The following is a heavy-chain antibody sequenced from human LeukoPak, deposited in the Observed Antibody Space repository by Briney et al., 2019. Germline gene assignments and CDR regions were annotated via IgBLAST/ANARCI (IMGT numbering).Heavy chain of an antibody. CDR3: ARLTGDSSSWYSYYYYYYYMDV. V-gene: IGHV4-39*01. D-gene: IGHD6-13*01. CDR2: IYYSGST. Sequence: SETLSLTCTVSGGSISSSSYYWGWIRQPPGKGLEWIGSIYYSGSTYYNPSLKSRVTISVDTSKNQFSLKLSSVTAADTAVYYCARLTGDSSSWYSYYYYYYYMDVWGKGTTVTISS. CDR1: GGSISSSSYY. J-gene: IGHJ6*03.